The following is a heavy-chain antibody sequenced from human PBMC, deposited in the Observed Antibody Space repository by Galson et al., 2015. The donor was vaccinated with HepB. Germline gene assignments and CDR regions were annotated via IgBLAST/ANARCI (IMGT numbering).Heavy chain of an antibody. CDR2: INPNSGGT. CDR1: GYTLTGYY. Sequence: SVKVSCKASGYTLTGYYMHWVRQAPGQGLEWMGRINPNSGGTNYAQKFQGRVTMTRDTSISTAYMELSRLRSDDTAVYYCARGGRYYDSSGYFLFDYWGQGTLVTVSS. V-gene: IGHV1-2*06. CDR3: ARGGRYYDSSGYFLFDY. D-gene: IGHD3-22*01. J-gene: IGHJ4*02.